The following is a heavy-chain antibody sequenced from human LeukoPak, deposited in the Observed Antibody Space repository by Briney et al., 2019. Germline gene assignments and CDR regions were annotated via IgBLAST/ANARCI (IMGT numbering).Heavy chain of an antibody. CDR1: GFTFSSYG. CDR3: ASQAPLERSSRNFQH. V-gene: IGHV3-33*01. Sequence: AGGSLRLSCAASGFTFSSYGMHWVRQAPGKGLEWVAVIWYDGSNKYYADSVKGRFTISRDNSKNTLYLQMNSLRAEDTAVYYCASQAPLERSSRNFQHWGQGTLVTVSS. J-gene: IGHJ1*01. D-gene: IGHD1-1*01. CDR2: IWYDGSNK.